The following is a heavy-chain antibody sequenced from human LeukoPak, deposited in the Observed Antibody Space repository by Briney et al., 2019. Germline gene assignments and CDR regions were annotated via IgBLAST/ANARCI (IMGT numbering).Heavy chain of an antibody. D-gene: IGHD4-23*01. CDR2: ISSSSSYI. CDR3: AKDDGYGGNSFYYYYYMDV. CDR1: GFTFSSYS. V-gene: IGHV3-21*01. J-gene: IGHJ6*03. Sequence: GGSLRLSCAASGFTFSSYSMNWVRQAPGKGLEWVSSISSSSSYIYYADSVKGRFTISRDNSKNTLYLQMNSLRAEDTAVYYCAKDDGYGGNSFYYYYYMDVWGKGTTVTVSS.